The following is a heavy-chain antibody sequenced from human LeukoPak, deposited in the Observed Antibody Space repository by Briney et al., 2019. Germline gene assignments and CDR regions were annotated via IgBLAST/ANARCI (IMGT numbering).Heavy chain of an antibody. V-gene: IGHV4-34*01. J-gene: IGHJ4*02. CDR3: ARAPYYQDSSGYLRVYYFDY. CDR2: INHSGIT. CDR1: GGSFTDYY. Sequence: SETLSLTCAVYGGSFTDYYWNWIRQPPGKGLEWIGEINHSGITHYNPSLKSRVTISAGTSKNQFSLKLSSVTAADTAVYYCARAPYYQDSSGYLRVYYFDYWGQGTLVTVSS. D-gene: IGHD3-22*01.